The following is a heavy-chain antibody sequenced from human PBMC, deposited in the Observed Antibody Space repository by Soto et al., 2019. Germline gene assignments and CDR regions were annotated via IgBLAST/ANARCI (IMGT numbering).Heavy chain of an antibody. Sequence: SVEVSCKASGYTFTGYYMHWVRQAPGQGLEWMGWINPNSGGTNYAQKFQGRVTMTRDTSISTAYMELSRLRSDDTAVYYCARDPPAGVGGMDVWGQGTKVTVYS. CDR3: ARDPPAGVGGMDV. J-gene: IGHJ6*02. CDR1: GYTFTGYY. D-gene: IGHD1-26*01. V-gene: IGHV1-2*02. CDR2: INPNSGGT.